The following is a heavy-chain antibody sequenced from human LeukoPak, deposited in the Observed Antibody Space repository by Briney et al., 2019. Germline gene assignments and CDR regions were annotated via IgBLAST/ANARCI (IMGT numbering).Heavy chain of an antibody. J-gene: IGHJ6*03. V-gene: IGHV4-39*07. CDR3: ARGRVSSSSWSSTYYYYFYMDV. CDR2: IYYSGST. D-gene: IGHD6-13*01. Sequence: KPSETLSLTCTVSGGSISSSSYYWGWIRQPPGKGLEWIGSIYYSGSTYYNPSLKSRVTISVDTSKNQFSLKLSSVTAADTAVYFCARGRVSSSSWSSTYYYYFYMDVWGKGTTVTVSS. CDR1: GGSISSSSYY.